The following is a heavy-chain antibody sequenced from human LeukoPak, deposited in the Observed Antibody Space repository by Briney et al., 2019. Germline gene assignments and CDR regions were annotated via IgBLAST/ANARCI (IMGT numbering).Heavy chain of an antibody. Sequence: SETLSLTCTVSGYSISSGYYWGWIRQPPGKGLEWIGSTYHSGSTYYNPSLKSRVTISVDTSKNQFSLKLSSVTAVDTAVYYCARRAYDSSGYYRDYWGQGTLVTVSS. V-gene: IGHV4-38-2*02. D-gene: IGHD3-22*01. CDR2: TYHSGST. CDR3: ARRAYDSSGYYRDY. J-gene: IGHJ4*02. CDR1: GYSISSGYY.